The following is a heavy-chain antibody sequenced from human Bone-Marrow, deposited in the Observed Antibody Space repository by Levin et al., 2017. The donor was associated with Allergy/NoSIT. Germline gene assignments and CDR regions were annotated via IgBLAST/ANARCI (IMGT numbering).Heavy chain of an antibody. CDR2: ISTFNGNT. D-gene: IGHD2/OR15-2a*01. J-gene: IGHJ6*02. CDR1: GYTFSSHG. CDR3: ARDLVTDYYFYYGMDV. Sequence: ASVKVSCKASGYTFSSHGISWVRQAPGQGLEWMGWISTFNGNTKYAQKWQGRVTMTTDTSTNTAYMELRSLGADDTAVYYCARDLVTDYYFYYGMDVWGQGTTVTVSS. V-gene: IGHV1-18*01.